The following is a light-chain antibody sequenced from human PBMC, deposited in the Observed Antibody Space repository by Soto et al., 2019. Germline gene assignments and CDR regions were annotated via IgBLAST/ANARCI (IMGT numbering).Light chain of an antibody. CDR1: QSVSNY. J-gene: IGKJ1*01. CDR3: QQYGGSPWT. CDR2: GAS. V-gene: IGKV3-20*01. Sequence: EILMTQSPVTLSVSPGERAALSCRASQSVSNYLAWYQQKPGQSPRLLVFGASNRATGIPDRFSGSGSGTDFTLTISRLEPEDFAVYYCQQYGGSPWTFGQGTKMDIK.